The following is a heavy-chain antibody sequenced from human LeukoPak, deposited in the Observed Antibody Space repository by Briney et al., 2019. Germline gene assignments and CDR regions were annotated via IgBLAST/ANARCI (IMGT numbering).Heavy chain of an antibody. CDR1: GGSIRSYY. Sequence: SETLSLTCTVSGGSIRSYYWSWIRQPPGKGLEWVGYIYSSGSTNYNPSLKSRVTISVDTSKNQFSLKLSSVTAADTAVYYCARVDYGDKGYFDYWGQGTPVTVSS. J-gene: IGHJ4*02. CDR2: IYSSGST. D-gene: IGHD4-17*01. CDR3: ARVDYGDKGYFDY. V-gene: IGHV4-59*01.